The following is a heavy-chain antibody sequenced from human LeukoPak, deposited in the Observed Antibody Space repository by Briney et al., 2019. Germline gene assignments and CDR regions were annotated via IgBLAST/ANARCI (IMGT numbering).Heavy chain of an antibody. Sequence: AGGSLRLSCGASGFTFSSYSMNWVRQAPGKGLEWVSSISSSSSYIYYADSVKGRFTISRDNAKNPLYLQMNSLRAEDTAVYYCARDPEYYDSSGYGDYWGQGTLVTVSS. CDR2: ISSSSSYI. V-gene: IGHV3-21*01. D-gene: IGHD3-22*01. CDR3: ARDPEYYDSSGYGDY. CDR1: GFTFSSYS. J-gene: IGHJ4*02.